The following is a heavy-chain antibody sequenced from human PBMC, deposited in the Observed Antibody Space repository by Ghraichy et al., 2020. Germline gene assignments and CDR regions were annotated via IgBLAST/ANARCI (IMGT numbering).Heavy chain of an antibody. CDR3: ARDPDYYYGSGKDDVFDM. D-gene: IGHD3-10*01. Sequence: GESLNISCAASGFTFSSYGMHWVRQAPGKGLEWVAVIWYDGSNKFYADSVKGRFTISRDNSKNTVYLQMDTLRVEDTAVYYCARDPDYYYGSGKDDVFDMWGQETMVTVSS. J-gene: IGHJ3*02. CDR1: GFTFSSYG. CDR2: IWYDGSNK. V-gene: IGHV3-33*01.